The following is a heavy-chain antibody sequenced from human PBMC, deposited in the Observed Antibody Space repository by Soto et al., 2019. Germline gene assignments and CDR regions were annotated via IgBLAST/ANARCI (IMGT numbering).Heavy chain of an antibody. CDR2: ISGTSSDT. D-gene: IGHD3-9*01. V-gene: IGHV3-11*06. CDR3: VRHARLASS. Sequence: AGGSLKLSCAASGFTFSDDYMNWLRQAPGKGLEWVSYISGTSSDTNYADSVKGRFTISRDNAKNSLYLQMNSLRVEDTAVYYCVRHARLASSWGLGTLVTVSS. J-gene: IGHJ5*02. CDR1: GFTFSDDY.